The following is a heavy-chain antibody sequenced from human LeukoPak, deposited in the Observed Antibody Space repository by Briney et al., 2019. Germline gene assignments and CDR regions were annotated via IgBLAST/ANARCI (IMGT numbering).Heavy chain of an antibody. CDR3: AREGSGPYYYDSSGYPDAFDI. J-gene: IGHJ3*02. CDR1: GYTFTGYY. D-gene: IGHD3-22*01. CDR2: INPNSGGT. Sequence: ASVKVSCKASGYTFTGYYMHWVRQAPGQGLEWMGWINPNSGGTNYAQKFQGRVTMTRDTSISTAYMELSRLRSDDTAVYYCAREGSGPYYYDSSGYPDAFDIWGQGTMVTVSS. V-gene: IGHV1-2*02.